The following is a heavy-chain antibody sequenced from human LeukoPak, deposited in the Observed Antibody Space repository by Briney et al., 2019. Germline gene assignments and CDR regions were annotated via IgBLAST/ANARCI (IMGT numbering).Heavy chain of an antibody. CDR1: GFTFSNAW. D-gene: IGHD3-3*01. CDR2: IKSKTDGGTT. V-gene: IGHV3-15*01. Sequence: GGSLRLSCAASGFTFSNAWMSWVRQAPGKGLEWVGRIKSKTDGGTTDYAAPVKDRFTISRDDSKNTLYLQMNSLKTEDTAVYYCTTKTHDFWSGFERDAFDIWGQGTMVTVSS. J-gene: IGHJ3*02. CDR3: TTKTHDFWSGFERDAFDI.